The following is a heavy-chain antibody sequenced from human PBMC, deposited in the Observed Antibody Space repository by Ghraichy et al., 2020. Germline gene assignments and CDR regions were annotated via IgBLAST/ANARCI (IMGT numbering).Heavy chain of an antibody. CDR3: AKDLHGNCGSWGAFDI. V-gene: IGHV3-23*01. J-gene: IGHJ3*02. CDR2: ISGSGGST. D-gene: IGHD2-2*03. Sequence: GGSLRLSCAASGFTFSSYAMSWVRQAPGKGLEWVSAISGSGGSTYYADSVKGRFTISRDNSKNTLYLQMNSLRAEDTAVYYCAKDLHGNCGSWGAFDIWGQGTMVTVSS. CDR1: GFTFSSYA.